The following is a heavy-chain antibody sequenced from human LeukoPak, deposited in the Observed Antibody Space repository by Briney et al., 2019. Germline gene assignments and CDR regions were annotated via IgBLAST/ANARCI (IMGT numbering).Heavy chain of an antibody. CDR2: INPNSGGT. J-gene: IGHJ4*02. D-gene: IGHD4-17*01. CDR3: ARVGYGDYWRYYFDY. V-gene: IGHV1-2*02. CDR1: GYTFTGYY. Sequence: ASVKVSCKASGYTFTGYYMHWVRQAPGQGLEWMGWINPNSGGTNYAQKFQGRVTMTRDTSISTAYMELSRLRSDDTAMYYCARVGYGDYWRYYFDYWGQGTLVTVSS.